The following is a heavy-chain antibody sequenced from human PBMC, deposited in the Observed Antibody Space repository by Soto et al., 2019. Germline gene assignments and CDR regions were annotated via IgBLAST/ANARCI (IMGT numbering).Heavy chain of an antibody. J-gene: IGHJ4*02. D-gene: IGHD5-12*01. Sequence: GESLKISCEASGYMFPIYHISWVRQMPGKGLEWVGKIDPSDSRTMYRPSSRARITISVDKSINTAYLEWGRLKASDTAMYYCERHDSSGDFDFWGQGTQVTVSS. CDR2: IDPSDSRT. V-gene: IGHV5-10-1*01. CDR3: ERHDSSGDFDF. CDR1: GYMFPIYH.